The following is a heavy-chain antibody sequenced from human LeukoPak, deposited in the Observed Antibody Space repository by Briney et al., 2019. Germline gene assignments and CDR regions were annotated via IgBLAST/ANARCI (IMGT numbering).Heavy chain of an antibody. Sequence: ASVKVSCKASGYTFTGYYIHWVRQAPGQGLEWMGWINPNGGGTNYAQKFQGRVTMTRDTSISTAYMELSRLISDDTAVYYCARGGPATLFAYWGQGTLVTVSS. J-gene: IGHJ4*02. CDR1: GYTFTGYY. CDR3: ARGGPATLFAY. D-gene: IGHD2-15*01. CDR2: INPNGGGT. V-gene: IGHV1-2*02.